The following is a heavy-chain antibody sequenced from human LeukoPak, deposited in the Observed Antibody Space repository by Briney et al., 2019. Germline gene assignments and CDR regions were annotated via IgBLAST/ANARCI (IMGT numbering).Heavy chain of an antibody. V-gene: IGHV1-18*01. D-gene: IGHD3-10*01. CDR1: GYTFTKYG. Sequence: ASVKVSCKASGYTFTKYGISWVRQAPGQGLEWMGWISTDNGNTKYAPKVQDRVTMTTDTSTSTAYMELRSLRSDDTAVYYCSATGLGDNREPFDIWGQGTKVTVSS. J-gene: IGHJ3*02. CDR2: ISTDNGNT. CDR3: SATGLGDNREPFDI.